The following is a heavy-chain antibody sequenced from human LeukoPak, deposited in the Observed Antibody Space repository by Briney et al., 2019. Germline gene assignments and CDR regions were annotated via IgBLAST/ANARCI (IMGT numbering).Heavy chain of an antibody. Sequence: SETLSLTCAVYGGSFSGYYWSWIRQPPGKGLEWIGYIYYSGSTYYNPSLKSRVTTSVDTSKNQFSLKLSSVTAADTAVYYCARAEDIVVVPAAINYYYGMDVWGQGTTVTVSS. CDR3: ARAEDIVVVPAAINYYYGMDV. CDR2: IYYSGST. V-gene: IGHV4-30-4*08. J-gene: IGHJ6*02. D-gene: IGHD2-2*01. CDR1: GGSFSGYY.